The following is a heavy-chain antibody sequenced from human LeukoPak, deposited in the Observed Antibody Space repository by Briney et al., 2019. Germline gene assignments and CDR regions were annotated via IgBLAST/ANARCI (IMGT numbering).Heavy chain of an antibody. CDR3: ARGIDCSSTSCFEQGWFDP. CDR1: GFTFSSYS. Sequence: GGSLRLSCAASGFTFSSYSMNWVRQAPGKGLEWVSSISSSSSYIYYADSVKGRFTISRDNAKNSLYLQMNSLRAEDTAVYYCARGIDCSSTSCFEQGWFDPWGQGTLVTVSS. V-gene: IGHV3-21*01. D-gene: IGHD2-2*01. CDR2: ISSSSSYI. J-gene: IGHJ5*02.